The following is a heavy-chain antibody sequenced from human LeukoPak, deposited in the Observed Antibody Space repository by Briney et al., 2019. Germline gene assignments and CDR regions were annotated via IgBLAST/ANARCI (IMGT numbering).Heavy chain of an antibody. D-gene: IGHD3-22*01. J-gene: IGHJ5*02. Sequence: SETLSLTCTVSGGSISSYYWSWIRQPPGKGLEWIGYIYYSGSTNYNPSLKSRVTISVDTSKNQFSLKLSSVTAADTAVYYCARLIAGGWFDPRGQGTLVTVSS. CDR1: GGSISSYY. CDR2: IYYSGST. V-gene: IGHV4-59*08. CDR3: ARLIAGGWFDP.